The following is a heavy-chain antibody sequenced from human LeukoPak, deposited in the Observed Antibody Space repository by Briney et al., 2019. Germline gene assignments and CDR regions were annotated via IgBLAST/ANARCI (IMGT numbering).Heavy chain of an antibody. CDR3: AIHYYYDSSGSPY. CDR2: INHSGST. CDR1: GGSFSGYY. D-gene: IGHD3-22*01. J-gene: IGHJ4*02. V-gene: IGHV4-34*01. Sequence: SETLSLTCAVYGGSFSGYYWSWIRQPPGKGLEWIGEINHSGSTNYNPSLKSRVTISVDTSKNQFSLKLSSVTAADTAEYYCAIHYYYDSSGSPYWGQGTLVTVSS.